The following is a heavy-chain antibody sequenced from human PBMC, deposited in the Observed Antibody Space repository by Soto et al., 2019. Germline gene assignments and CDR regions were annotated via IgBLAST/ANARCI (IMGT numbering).Heavy chain of an antibody. CDR2: ISPYTGNT. J-gene: IGHJ6*02. V-gene: IGHV1-18*01. CDR3: VMVAIHVTPTPQDV. Sequence: QVQLVQSGDEVKKPGASVKVSCKASGYIFVNYGIAWVRQAPGQGLEWMGWISPYTGNTHSATKVQGRLTMTTDTATRTAYRGLGSLISDDTAEYYCVMVAIHVTPTPQDVWGQGTTGTVSS. D-gene: IGHD2-21*01. CDR1: GYIFVNYG.